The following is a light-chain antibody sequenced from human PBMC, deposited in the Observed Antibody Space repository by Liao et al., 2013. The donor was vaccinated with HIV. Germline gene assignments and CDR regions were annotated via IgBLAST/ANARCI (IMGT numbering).Light chain of an antibody. J-gene: IGLJ2*01. V-gene: IGLV3-21*01. CDR2: YDN. CDR3: QAWDSSTVV. CDR1: NIGSNS. Sequence: SYVLTQPPSVSVAPGKTATITCGGNNIGSNSVHWYQQKPGQAPVLVIYYDNDRPSGIPERFSGSNSGNTATLTISRVEGGDEADYYCQAWDSSTVVFGGGTKLTVL.